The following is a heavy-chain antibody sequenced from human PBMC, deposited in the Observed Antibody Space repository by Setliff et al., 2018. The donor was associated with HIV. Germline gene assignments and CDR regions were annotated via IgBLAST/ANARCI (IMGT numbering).Heavy chain of an antibody. CDR3: ARGDTTPIYPNYMDV. CDR1: GFTFSSYH. V-gene: IGHV3-21*05. J-gene: IGHJ6*03. D-gene: IGHD2-21*02. Sequence: GGSLRLSCAASGFTFSSYHMDWFRQAPGKGLEWVSYVSPSGAYIYYADSMKGRFTISRDNAKNSLYLQMNSLTVEDTAVYYCARGDTTPIYPNYMDVWGKGTTVTVSS. CDR2: VSPSGAYI.